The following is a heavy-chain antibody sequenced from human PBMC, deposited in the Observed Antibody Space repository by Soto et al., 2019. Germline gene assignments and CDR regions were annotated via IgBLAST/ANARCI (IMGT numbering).Heavy chain of an antibody. CDR1: GFRFSTYG. CDR3: VKDYDTSGYYQFDF. D-gene: IGHD3-22*01. Sequence: PGGSLRLSCAASGFRFSTYGMHWVRQAPGKGLEWVAVISNDGSKYYADSVKGRFTLSRDNPKNTLYLQMNSLRPDDTAVYYCVKDYDTSGYYQFDFWGQGTLVTVSS. J-gene: IGHJ4*02. V-gene: IGHV3-30*18. CDR2: ISNDGSK.